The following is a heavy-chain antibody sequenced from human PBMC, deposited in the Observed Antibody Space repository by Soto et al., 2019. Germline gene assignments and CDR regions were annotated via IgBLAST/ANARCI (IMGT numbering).Heavy chain of an antibody. V-gene: IGHV4-59*12. CDR2: IYYSGST. CDR1: GGSISSYY. J-gene: IGHJ5*02. Sequence: SETLSLTCTVSGGSISSYYWSWIRQPPGKGLEWIGYIYYSGSTYYNPSLKSRVTISVDTSKNQFSLKLSSVTAADTAVYYCARGAPSRYYPRPFDPWGQGTLVTVS. CDR3: ARGAPSRYYPRPFDP. D-gene: IGHD1-26*01.